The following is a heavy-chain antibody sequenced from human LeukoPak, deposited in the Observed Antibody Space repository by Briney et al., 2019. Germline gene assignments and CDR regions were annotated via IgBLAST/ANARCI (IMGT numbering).Heavy chain of an antibody. CDR2: IIPIFGTA. V-gene: IGHV1-69*13. CDR3: ARDSYYYDSSGYYNDAFDI. J-gene: IGHJ3*02. Sequence: ASVTVSCKASGGTFSSYAISWVRQAPGQGLEWMGGIIPIFGTANYAQKFQGRVTITADESTSTAYMELSSLRSEDTAVYYCARDSYYYDSSGYYNDAFDIWGQGTMVTVSS. D-gene: IGHD3-22*01. CDR1: GGTFSSYA.